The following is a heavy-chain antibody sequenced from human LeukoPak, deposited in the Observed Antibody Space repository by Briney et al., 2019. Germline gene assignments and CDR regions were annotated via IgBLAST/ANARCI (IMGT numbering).Heavy chain of an antibody. J-gene: IGHJ4*02. V-gene: IGHV4-34*01. D-gene: IGHD1-26*01. Sequence: SETLSLTCAVYGGPFSVYYWSWIRQPPGKGLEWIGEINHSGSTNYNPSLKSRVTISVDTSKNQFSLKLSSVTAADTAVYYCARVIVGATDYWGQGTLVTVSS. CDR2: INHSGST. CDR1: GGPFSVYY. CDR3: ARVIVGATDY.